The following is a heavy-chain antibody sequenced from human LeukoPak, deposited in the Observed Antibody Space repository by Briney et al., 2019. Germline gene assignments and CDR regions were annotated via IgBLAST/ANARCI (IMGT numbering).Heavy chain of an antibody. CDR2: ISCDGSNK. V-gene: IGHV3-30*18. CDR1: GFTFSSYG. Sequence: GRSLRLSCAASGFTFSSYGMHWVRQAPGKGLEWVAVISCDGSNKYYADSVKGRFTISRDNTKNTLYLQMNSLRAEDTAVYYCAKSGEQWLVLGAPGYWGQGTLVTVSS. D-gene: IGHD6-19*01. CDR3: AKSGEQWLVLGAPGY. J-gene: IGHJ4*02.